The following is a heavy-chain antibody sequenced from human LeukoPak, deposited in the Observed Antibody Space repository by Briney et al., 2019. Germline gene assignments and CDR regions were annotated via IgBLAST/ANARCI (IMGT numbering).Heavy chain of an antibody. D-gene: IGHD1-26*01. CDR1: GFTFSSYS. CDR3: ARGSNIVGTTTYFDF. J-gene: IGHJ4*02. CDR2: ISSSSSTI. Sequence: GGSLRLSCAASGFTFSSYSMNWVRQAPGKGLEWVSYISSSSSTIYYADSVKGRFSVSRDNAKNSLYLQMNSLRDEDTAVFYCARGSNIVGTTTYFDFRGQGTLVTVSS. V-gene: IGHV3-48*02.